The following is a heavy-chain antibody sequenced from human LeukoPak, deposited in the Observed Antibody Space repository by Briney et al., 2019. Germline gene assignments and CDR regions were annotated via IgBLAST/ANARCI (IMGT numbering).Heavy chain of an antibody. D-gene: IGHD6-6*01. CDR3: ARARSHTVRLFDY. Sequence: PSETLSLTCTFQGESFNTSYWTWIRQPPGEGLEWIGDINHSGRANYNPSLKSRVSISVDMSRQEFSLKLTSVTAADTAVFYCARARSHTVRLFDYWSQGTLVTVSS. V-gene: IGHV4-34*01. J-gene: IGHJ4*02. CDR1: GESFNTSY. CDR2: INHSGRA.